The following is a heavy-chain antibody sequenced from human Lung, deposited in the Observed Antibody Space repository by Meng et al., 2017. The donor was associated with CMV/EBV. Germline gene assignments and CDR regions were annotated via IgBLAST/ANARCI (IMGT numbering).Heavy chain of an antibody. Sequence: GGSLRLXCAVSGFIVSTKYMSWVRQAPGKGLEWVSTIYSGGNTYSADSVKGRFTISRDNSKNILYLQMKGLTAEDTAVYYCATEPGYSSAWDNWGQGTPVTVSS. CDR3: ATEPGYSSAWDN. D-gene: IGHD2-15*01. CDR2: IYSGGNT. J-gene: IGHJ4*02. CDR1: GFIVSTKY. V-gene: IGHV3-53*01.